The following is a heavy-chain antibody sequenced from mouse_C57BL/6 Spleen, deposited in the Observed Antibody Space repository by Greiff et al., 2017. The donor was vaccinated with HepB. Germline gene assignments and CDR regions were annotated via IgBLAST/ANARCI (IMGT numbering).Heavy chain of an antibody. Sequence: EVKVVESGPELVKPGASVKISCKASGYSFTGYYMNWVKQSPEKSLEWIGEINPSTGGTTYNQKFKAKATLTVDKSSSTAYMQLKSLTSEDSAVYYCARRAYYSNFGYFDVWGTGTTVTVSS. J-gene: IGHJ1*03. D-gene: IGHD2-5*01. V-gene: IGHV1-42*01. CDR1: GYSFTGYY. CDR3: ARRAYYSNFGYFDV. CDR2: INPSTGGT.